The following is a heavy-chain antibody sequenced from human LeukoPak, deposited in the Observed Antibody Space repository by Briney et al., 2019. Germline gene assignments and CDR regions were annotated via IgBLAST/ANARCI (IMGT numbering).Heavy chain of an antibody. CDR1: GFTFSSYS. V-gene: IGHV3-21*01. Sequence: PGGSLRLSCAASGFTFSSYSMNWVRQAPGKGLEWVSSISSSSSYIHYADSVKGRFTISRDNAKNSLYLQMNSLRAEDTAVYYCARLLRDFDYWGQGTLVTVSS. J-gene: IGHJ4*02. CDR3: ARLLRDFDY. CDR2: ISSSSSYI. D-gene: IGHD1-26*01.